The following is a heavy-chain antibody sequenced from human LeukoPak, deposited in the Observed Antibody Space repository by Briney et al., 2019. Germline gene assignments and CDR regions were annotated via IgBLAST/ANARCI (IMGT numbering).Heavy chain of an antibody. CDR1: GYTFTSYY. D-gene: IGHD3-16*01. CDR2: INPNAGTT. J-gene: IGHJ4*02. V-gene: IGHV1-46*01. CDR3: ARDNDSRDPPHFDY. Sequence: ASVKVSCKASGYTFTSYYMHWVRQAPGQGLEWMGIINPNAGTTSYAQKFQGRVTVTRDTSTSTVYMELSSLRSEDTAVYYCARDNDSRDPPHFDYWGQGTLVTVSS.